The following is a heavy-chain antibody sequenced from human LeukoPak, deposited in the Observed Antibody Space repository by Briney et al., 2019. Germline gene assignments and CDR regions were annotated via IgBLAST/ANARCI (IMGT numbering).Heavy chain of an antibody. CDR3: AGRYSTSWCMDP. CDR2: IYSGGST. J-gene: IGHJ5*02. D-gene: IGHD6-13*01. CDR1: GFTVSDSY. V-gene: IGHV3-53*01. Sequence: GGSLRLSCAASGFTVSDSYMSWVRQAPGKGLQWISVIYSGGSTYYADSVKGRFTISRDNSRNTLYLQMNSLRAEDTAVYYCAGRYSTSWCMDPWGQGTLVTVSS.